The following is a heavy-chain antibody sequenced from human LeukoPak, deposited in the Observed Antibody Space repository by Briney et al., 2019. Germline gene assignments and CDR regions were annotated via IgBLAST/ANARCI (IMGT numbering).Heavy chain of an antibody. CDR3: ATIVDTRAFDI. CDR2: IIPILGIA. CDR1: GGTFSSYT. J-gene: IGHJ3*02. V-gene: IGHV1-69*02. Sequence: GASVKVSCKASGGTFSSYTISWVRQAPGQGLEWMGRIIPILGIANYAQKFQGRVTITADKSTSTDYMELSSLRSEDTAVYYCATIVDTRAFDIWGQGTMVTVSS. D-gene: IGHD5-12*01.